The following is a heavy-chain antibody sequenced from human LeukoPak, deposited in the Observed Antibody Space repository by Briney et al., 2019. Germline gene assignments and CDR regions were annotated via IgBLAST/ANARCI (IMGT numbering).Heavy chain of an antibody. CDR1: GGSFSGYY. J-gene: IGHJ4*02. CDR3: ARGLDQYGSGSYYNDY. Sequence: SETLSLTCAVYGGSFSGYYWSWIRQPPGKGLEWIGEINHSGSTNYNPPLKSRVTISVDTSKNQFSLKLSSVTAADTAVYYCARGLDQYGSGSYYNDYWGQGTLVTVSS. CDR2: INHSGST. V-gene: IGHV4-34*01. D-gene: IGHD3-10*01.